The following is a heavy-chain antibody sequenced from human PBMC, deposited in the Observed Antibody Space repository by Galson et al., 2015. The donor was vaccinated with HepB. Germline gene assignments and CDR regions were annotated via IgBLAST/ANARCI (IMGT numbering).Heavy chain of an antibody. J-gene: IGHJ4*02. Sequence: SLRLSCAASGFTFSDYYMSWIRQAPGKGLEWVSYISSSSSYTNYADSVKGRFTISRDNAKNSLYLQMNSLRAEDTAVYYCASGSYGSGPYYFDYWGQGTLVTVSS. D-gene: IGHD1-26*01. CDR2: ISSSSSYT. V-gene: IGHV3-11*06. CDR3: ASGSYGSGPYYFDY. CDR1: GFTFSDYY.